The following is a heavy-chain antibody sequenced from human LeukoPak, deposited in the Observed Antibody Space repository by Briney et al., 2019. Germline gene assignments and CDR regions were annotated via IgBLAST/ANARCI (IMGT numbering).Heavy chain of an antibody. CDR2: IWYDGSNK. Sequence: GASLRLSCAASGFTFSSYGMHWVRQAPGKGLEWVAVIWYDGSNKYYADSVKGRFTISRDNSKNTLYLQMNSLRAEDTAVYYCARVGGLTMVYGSGSYYNGPTSFLYGMDVWGKGTTVTVSS. D-gene: IGHD3-10*01. V-gene: IGHV3-33*01. CDR1: GFTFSSYG. CDR3: ARVGGLTMVYGSGSYYNGPTSFLYGMDV. J-gene: IGHJ6*04.